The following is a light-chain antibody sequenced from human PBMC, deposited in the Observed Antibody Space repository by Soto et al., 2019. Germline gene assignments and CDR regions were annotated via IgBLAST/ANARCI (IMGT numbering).Light chain of an antibody. CDR3: GTWESSRNWV. V-gene: IGLV1-51*01. CDR1: SSNIENNY. J-gene: IGLJ3*02. Sequence: QSVLTQSPSVSAAPGQTVSISCSGTSSNIENNYVSWYQVLPKTAPKLLIYDNLKRPSGIPDRFSGSKSGTSATLVITGLQTGDEADYYCGTWESSRNWVFGGGTQLTVL. CDR2: DNL.